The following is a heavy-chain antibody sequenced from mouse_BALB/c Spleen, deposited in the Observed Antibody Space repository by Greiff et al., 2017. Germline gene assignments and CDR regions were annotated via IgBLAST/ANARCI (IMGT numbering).Heavy chain of an antibody. CDR2: IDPENGNT. D-gene: IGHD1-1*01. V-gene: IGHV14-1*02. CDR1: GFNIKDYY. Sequence: VQLQQSGAELVRPGALVKLSCKASGFNIKDYYMHWVKQRPEQGLEWIGWIDPENGNTKYDPKFQGKATITADTSSNTAYLQLSSLTSEDTAVYYCASYYGSSYWFAYWGQGTLVTVSA. CDR3: ASYYGSSYWFAY. J-gene: IGHJ3*01.